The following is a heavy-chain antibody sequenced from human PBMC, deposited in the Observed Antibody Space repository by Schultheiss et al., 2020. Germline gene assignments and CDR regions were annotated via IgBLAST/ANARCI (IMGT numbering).Heavy chain of an antibody. J-gene: IGHJ6*02. CDR3: ASIRKTPNDYYYYGMDV. CDR1: GFTFSSYA. Sequence: GGSLRLSCAASGFTFSSYAMSWVRQAPGKGLEWVSAISGSGGSTYYADSVKGRFTISRDNSKNTLYLQMNSLRAEDTAVYYCASIRKTPNDYYYYGMDVWGQGTTVTVSS. D-gene: IGHD1-14*01. CDR2: ISGSGGST. V-gene: IGHV3-23*01.